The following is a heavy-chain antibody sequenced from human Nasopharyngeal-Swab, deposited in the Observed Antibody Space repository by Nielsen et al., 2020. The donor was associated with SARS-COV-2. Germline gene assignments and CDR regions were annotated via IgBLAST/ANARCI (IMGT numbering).Heavy chain of an antibody. CDR2: IITIFGTA. CDR1: GGTFSSYA. V-gene: IGHV1-69*05. D-gene: IGHD2-8*02. CDR3: ARGDCTGGVCRAYYYYGMDV. J-gene: IGHJ6*02. Sequence: SVKVSCKASGGTFSSYAISWVRQAPGQGLEWMGGIITIFGTANYAQKLQGRVTMTTDTSTSTAYMVLRSLRSDDTAVYYCARGDCTGGVCRAYYYYGMDVWGQGTTVTVSS.